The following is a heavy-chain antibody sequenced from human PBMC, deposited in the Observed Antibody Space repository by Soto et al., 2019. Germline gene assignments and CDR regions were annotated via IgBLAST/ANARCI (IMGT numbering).Heavy chain of an antibody. J-gene: IGHJ4*02. D-gene: IGHD4-17*01. CDR3: ARDSYGDYYFDY. V-gene: IGHV4-59*01. Sequence: SETLSLTCTVYGGSISSYYWSWIRQPPGKGLEWIGYIYYSGSTNYNPSLKSRVTISVDTSKNQFSLKLSSVTAADTAVYYCARDSYGDYYFDYWGQGTLVTVSS. CDR1: GGSISSYY. CDR2: IYYSGST.